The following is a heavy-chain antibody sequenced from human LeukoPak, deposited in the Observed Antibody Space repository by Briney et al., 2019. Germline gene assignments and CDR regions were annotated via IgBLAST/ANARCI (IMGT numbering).Heavy chain of an antibody. V-gene: IGHV4-59*01. CDR2: IYYSGST. Sequence: SETLSLTCTVSGGSISSYYWSWIRQPPGKGLEWIGYIYYSGSTNYNPSLKSRVTISVDTSKNQFSLKLSSVTAADTAVCYCARLRRDGYNNHYYFDYWGQGTLVTVSS. D-gene: IGHD5-24*01. CDR1: GGSISSYY. CDR3: ARLRRDGYNNHYYFDY. J-gene: IGHJ4*02.